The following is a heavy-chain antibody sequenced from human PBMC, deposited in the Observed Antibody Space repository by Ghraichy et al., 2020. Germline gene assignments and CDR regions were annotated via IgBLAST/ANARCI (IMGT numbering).Heavy chain of an antibody. CDR2: IYTTGYT. Sequence: SETLSLTCTVSGGSISSGTYHWSWIRQPAGKGLEWIGRIYTTGYTNYNPSLKSRVTMSVDTSKNQFSLNLRSVTAADTAVYYCARATDCSSTSCGSPWFDPWGQGILVTVSS. J-gene: IGHJ5*02. CDR3: ARATDCSSTSCGSPWFDP. CDR1: GGSISSGTYH. D-gene: IGHD2-2*01. V-gene: IGHV4-61*02.